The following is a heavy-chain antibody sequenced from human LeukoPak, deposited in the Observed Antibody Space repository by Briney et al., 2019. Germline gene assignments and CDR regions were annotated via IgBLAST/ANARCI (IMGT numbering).Heavy chain of an antibody. CDR3: STSAPVTHTLGVFDI. Sequence: GGSLTLSCAASGFTFSTYSMNWVRQAPGKGLEWVSSISSSSSYIYYADSVKGRFTISRENSKNTLYLQMNSLRADDQAGYYLSTSAPVTHTLGVFDIWGQGTMVTASS. V-gene: IGHV3-21*04. CDR2: ISSSSSYI. J-gene: IGHJ3*02. CDR1: GFTFSTYS. D-gene: IGHD4-17*01.